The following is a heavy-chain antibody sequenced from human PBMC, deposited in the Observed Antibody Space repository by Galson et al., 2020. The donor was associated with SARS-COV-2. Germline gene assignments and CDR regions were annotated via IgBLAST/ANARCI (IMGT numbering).Heavy chain of an antibody. CDR1: GGSISSGGYY. Sequence: ETSETLYLTCTVSGGSISSGGYYWTWIRQHPGKGLEWIGYIYYSGSTYYNPSLKSRLTISVDTSKIQFSLKLSSVTAADTAVYYCARARCSSTSCYNYYGMDVWGQGTTVTVSS. CDR2: IYYSGST. D-gene: IGHD2-2*01. CDR3: ARARCSSTSCYNYYGMDV. J-gene: IGHJ6*02. V-gene: IGHV4-31*03.